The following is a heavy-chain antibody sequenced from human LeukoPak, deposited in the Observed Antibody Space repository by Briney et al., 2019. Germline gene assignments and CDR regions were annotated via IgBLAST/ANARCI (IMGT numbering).Heavy chain of an antibody. CDR1: GFTFSSYS. CDR2: ISYDGSNK. D-gene: IGHD1-26*01. CDR3: AGALWEQRSSAYFDY. Sequence: GGSLRLSCAASGFTFSSYSMNWVRQAPGKGLEWVAVISYDGSNKYYADSVKGRFTISRDNAKNSLYLEMNSLRAEDTAVYYCAGALWEQRSSAYFDYWGQGTLVTVFS. J-gene: IGHJ4*02. V-gene: IGHV3-30*03.